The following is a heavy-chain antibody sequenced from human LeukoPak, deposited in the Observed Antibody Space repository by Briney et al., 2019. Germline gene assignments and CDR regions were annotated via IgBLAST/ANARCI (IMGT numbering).Heavy chain of an antibody. CDR3: ARDGGSSWDNDAFDI. CDR2: INHSGST. Sequence: SETLSPTCAVYGGSFSGYYWSWIRQPPGKGLEWIGEINHSGSTNYNPSLKSRVTISVDTSKNQFSLKLSSVTAADTAVYYCARDGGSSWDNDAFDIWGQGTMVTVSS. J-gene: IGHJ3*02. D-gene: IGHD6-13*01. CDR1: GGSFSGYY. V-gene: IGHV4-34*01.